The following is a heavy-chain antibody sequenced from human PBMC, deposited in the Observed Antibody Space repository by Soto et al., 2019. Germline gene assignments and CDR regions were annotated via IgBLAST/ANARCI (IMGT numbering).Heavy chain of an antibody. Sequence: ESVGGVVQPGRSLRLSCAASGFPFSSYALHWVRQARGRGLEWVAAISNDGGNKFYADSVKGRFSISRDTSKKTLYLQMNSLRAADTAVYYCARVWGAYPNFDCWGQGTLVTVSS. CDR1: GFPFSSYA. CDR3: ARVWGAYPNFDC. J-gene: IGHJ4*02. V-gene: IGHV3-30-3*01. CDR2: ISNDGGNK. D-gene: IGHD3-16*01.